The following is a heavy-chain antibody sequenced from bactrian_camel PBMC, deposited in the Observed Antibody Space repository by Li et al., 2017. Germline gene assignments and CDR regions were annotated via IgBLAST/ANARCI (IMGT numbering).Heavy chain of an antibody. CDR3: AAGSSRGVPFRERGYPY. D-gene: IGHD3*01. Sequence: HVQLVESGGGSVQAGGSLRLSCLALYFPYDTNNRMGWFRQVPGKEREGVAIIQPFSDAKYYADSVKGRFIISQDPTKNAVYLQMDSLTPEGTAMYYCAAGSSRGVPFRERGYPYWGQGTQVTVS. J-gene: IGHJ4*01. CDR2: IQPFSDAK. CDR1: YFPYDTNNR. V-gene: IGHV3S60*01.